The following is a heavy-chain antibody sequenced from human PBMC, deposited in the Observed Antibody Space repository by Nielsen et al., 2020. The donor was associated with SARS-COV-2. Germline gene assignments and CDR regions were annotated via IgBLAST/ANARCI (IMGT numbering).Heavy chain of an antibody. CDR3: ARGVVVAAPMSGEEHYYYGMDV. D-gene: IGHD2-2*01. Sequence: GESLKISCAASGFTFSSYGMHWVRQAPGKGLEWVAVISYDGSNKYYADSVKGRFTISRDNSKNTLYLQMNSLRAEDTAVYYCARGVVVAAPMSGEEHYYYGMDVWGQGTTVTVSS. V-gene: IGHV3-30*03. CDR1: GFTFSSYG. CDR2: ISYDGSNK. J-gene: IGHJ6*02.